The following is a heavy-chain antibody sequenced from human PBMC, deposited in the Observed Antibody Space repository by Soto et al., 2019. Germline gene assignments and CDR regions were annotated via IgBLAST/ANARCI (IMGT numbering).Heavy chain of an antibody. CDR1: GGSFSGYY. CDR3: ARESYDSSGYYDY. Sequence: PSETLSLTCAVYGGSFSGYYWSWIRQPPGKGLEWIGEINHSGSTNYNPSLKSRVTISVDTSKNQFSLKLSSVTAADTAVYYCARESYDSSGYYDYWGQGTLVTAPQ. D-gene: IGHD3-22*01. V-gene: IGHV4-34*01. CDR2: INHSGST. J-gene: IGHJ4*02.